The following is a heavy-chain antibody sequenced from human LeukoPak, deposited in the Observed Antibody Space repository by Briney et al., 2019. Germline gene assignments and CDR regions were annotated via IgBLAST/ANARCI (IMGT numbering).Heavy chain of an antibody. Sequence: GASVKVSCKASGYTFTSYDINWVRQATGQGLERMGWMNPNSGNTNYAQKFQGRVAMTRDTSISTAYMELSRLRSDDTAVYYCARDSRIYDAFDIWGQGTMVTVSS. V-gene: IGHV1-8*01. J-gene: IGHJ3*02. CDR2: MNPNSGNT. CDR1: GYTFTSYD. D-gene: IGHD1-14*01. CDR3: ARDSRIYDAFDI.